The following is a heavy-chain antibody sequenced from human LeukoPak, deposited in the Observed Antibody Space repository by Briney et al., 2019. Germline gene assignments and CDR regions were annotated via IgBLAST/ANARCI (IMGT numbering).Heavy chain of an antibody. CDR3: ARVPRSSSRWFDP. D-gene: IGHD6-6*01. Sequence: SETLSLTCAVYGGSFSGYYWSWIRQPPGKGLEWIGEINHRGSTNYNPSLKSRVTISVDTSKNQFSLKLSSVTAADTAVYYCARVPRSSSRWFDPWGQGTLVSVSS. CDR2: INHRGST. J-gene: IGHJ5*02. V-gene: IGHV4-34*01. CDR1: GGSFSGYY.